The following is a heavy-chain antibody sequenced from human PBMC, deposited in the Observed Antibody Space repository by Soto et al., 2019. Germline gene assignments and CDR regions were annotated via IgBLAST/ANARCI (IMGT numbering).Heavy chain of an antibody. D-gene: IGHD6-13*01. J-gene: IGHJ4*02. Sequence: PSETLSLTCSVSGGSISIRDYYWSWIRQPPGKGLEWIGYIYYSGSTYYNPSLKSRVTISVDTSKNHFSLKLSSVTAADTAVYYCARGVSSSWYPFDYWGQGTLVTVSS. CDR3: ARGVSSSWYPFDY. CDR1: GGSISIRDYY. V-gene: IGHV4-30-4*01. CDR2: IYYSGST.